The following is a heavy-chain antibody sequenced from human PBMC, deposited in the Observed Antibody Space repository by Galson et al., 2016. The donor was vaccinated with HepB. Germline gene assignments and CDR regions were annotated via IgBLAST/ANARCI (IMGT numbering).Heavy chain of an antibody. Sequence: SLRLSCAVSGFIFSDHYMDWVRQPPGKGLEWVGRTKNVDNAYTTEYAASVEGRFTISRDDSENSLYLHMNALKTEDTAVYYCTRGGSSETYYIKDYWGQGPLLTVSS. D-gene: IGHD3-10*01. CDR1: GFIFSDHY. CDR2: TKNVDNAYTT. CDR3: TRGGSSETYYIKDY. J-gene: IGHJ4*02. V-gene: IGHV3-72*01.